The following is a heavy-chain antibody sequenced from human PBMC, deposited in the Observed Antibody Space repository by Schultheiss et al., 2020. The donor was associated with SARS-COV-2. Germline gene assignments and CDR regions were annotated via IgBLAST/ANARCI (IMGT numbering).Heavy chain of an antibody. CDR2: ISSSSSYI. CDR3: ARDCTVELRGYYYYYMDD. CDR1: GFTFSSYS. J-gene: IGHJ6*03. D-gene: IGHD1-7*01. V-gene: IGHV3-21*01. Sequence: GGSLRLSCAASGFTFSSYSLSWVRQAPGKGLEWVSSISSSSSYIYYADSVKGRFTISRDNAKNSLYLQMNSLRAEDTAVYYCARDCTVELRGYYYYYMDDWGKGTTVTVSS.